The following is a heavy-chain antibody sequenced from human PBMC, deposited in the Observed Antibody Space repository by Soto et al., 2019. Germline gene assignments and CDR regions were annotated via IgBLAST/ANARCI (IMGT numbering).Heavy chain of an antibody. V-gene: IGHV3-23*01. J-gene: IGHJ5*02. CDR3: ARVGYSYGYDWFDP. CDR2: ISGSGGST. CDR1: GFTFSSYA. D-gene: IGHD5-18*01. Sequence: RRLSCAASGFTFSSYAMSWVRQAPGKGLEWVSAISGSGGSTYYADSVKGRFTISRDNSKNTLYLQMNSLRAEDTAVYYCARVGYSYGYDWFDPWGQGTLVTVSS.